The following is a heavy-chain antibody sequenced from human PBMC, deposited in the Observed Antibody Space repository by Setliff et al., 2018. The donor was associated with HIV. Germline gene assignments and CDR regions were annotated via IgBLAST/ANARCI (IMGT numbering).Heavy chain of an antibody. V-gene: IGHV5-51*01. CDR1: GYTFTSYW. Sequence: GESLKISCKGSGYTFTSYWIGWVRQMPGKGLEWMGIIYPGDSDTRYSPSLQGQVTIPADKSINTAYLQWSSLKASDTAMYYCARRWSQDALDIWGQGTMVTVSS. CDR3: ARRWSQDALDI. CDR2: IYPGDSDT. D-gene: IGHD1-26*01. J-gene: IGHJ3*02.